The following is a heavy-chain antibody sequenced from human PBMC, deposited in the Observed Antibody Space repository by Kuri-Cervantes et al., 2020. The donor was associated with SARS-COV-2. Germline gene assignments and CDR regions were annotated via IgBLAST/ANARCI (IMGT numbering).Heavy chain of an antibody. J-gene: IGHJ6*02. Sequence: LRLSCSVSGASISSNTYYWGWIRQPPGKGLEWIGSVSYTGNTYLNPSLKSRVTISVHTSKTQFSLNLSSVTVADTAVYYCARQVELSLDEYGMDIWGQGTTVTVSS. D-gene: IGHD1-7*01. CDR1: GASISSNTYY. CDR2: VSYTGNT. V-gene: IGHV4-39*01. CDR3: ARQVELSLDEYGMDI.